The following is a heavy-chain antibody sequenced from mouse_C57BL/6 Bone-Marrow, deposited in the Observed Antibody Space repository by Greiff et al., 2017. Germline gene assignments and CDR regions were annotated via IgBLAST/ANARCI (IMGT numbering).Heavy chain of an antibody. Sequence: QVTLKESGPGLLQPSQTLSLTCSFSGFSLSTFGMGVGWIRQPSGKGLEWLAHIWWDDDKYYNPALKSRLTISKDTSKNQVFLKIANVDTADTATYYCARWRYFGSSPDYFDYWGQGTTLTVSA. D-gene: IGHD1-1*01. V-gene: IGHV8-8*01. CDR3: ARWRYFGSSPDYFDY. CDR2: IWWDDDK. J-gene: IGHJ2*01. CDR1: GFSLSTFGMG.